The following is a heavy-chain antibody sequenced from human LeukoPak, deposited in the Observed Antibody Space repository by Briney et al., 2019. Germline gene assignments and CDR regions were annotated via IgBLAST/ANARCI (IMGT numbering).Heavy chain of an antibody. CDR2: INPNSGGT. J-gene: IGHJ5*02. CDR3: ARSLRSTTGTTLSGNWFDP. V-gene: IGHV1-2*02. D-gene: IGHD1-1*01. CDR1: GYTFTGYY. Sequence: ASVKVSCKASGYTFTGYYMHWMRQAPGQGLEWMGWINPNSGGTNYAQKFQGRVTMTRDTSISTAYMELSRLRSDDTAVYYCARSLRSTTGTTLSGNWFDPWGQGTLVTVSS.